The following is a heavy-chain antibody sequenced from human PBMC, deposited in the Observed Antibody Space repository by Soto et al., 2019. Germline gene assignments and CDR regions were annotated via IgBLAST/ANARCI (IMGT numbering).Heavy chain of an antibody. J-gene: IGHJ5*01. CDR3: ARHWSNYSNYGWLAS. CDR1: GGSINSSGFS. CDR2: IYYSGST. V-gene: IGHV4-39*01. D-gene: IGHD4-4*01. Sequence: PSDSLALTCAASGGSINSSGFSWGWIRQPPGKGLEWIGSIYYSGSTYYNPSLKSRVTISVDTSKNQFSLKLSSVTAADTAVYYCARHWSNYSNYGWLASWGQGTLVTVSS.